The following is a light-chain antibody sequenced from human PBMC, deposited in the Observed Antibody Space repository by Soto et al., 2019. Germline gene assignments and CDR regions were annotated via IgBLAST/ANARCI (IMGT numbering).Light chain of an antibody. CDR2: DAS. J-gene: IGKJ2*01. Sequence: DIQMTQSPSSLSASVGDRVTITCQASQDISNYLNWYQQKPGKAPKLLIYDASNLETVVPSRFSGSGSGTDFTFTISSLQPKDIATYYCQQYDNLPYTFGQGTKLEIK. CDR1: QDISNY. V-gene: IGKV1-33*01. CDR3: QQYDNLPYT.